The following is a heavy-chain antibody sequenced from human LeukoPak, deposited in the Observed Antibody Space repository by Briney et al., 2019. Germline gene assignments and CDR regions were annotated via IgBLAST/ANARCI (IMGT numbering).Heavy chain of an antibody. CDR3: ARDLVRRGYYYPYYFDY. CDR2: IKQDGSEK. J-gene: IGHJ4*02. D-gene: IGHD3-22*01. CDR1: GFTFSSYW. Sequence: GGSLRLSCAASGFTFSSYWVSWVRQAPGKGLEWVANIKQDGSEKYYVDSVKGRFTISRDNAKNSLYLQMNSLRAEDTAVYYCARDLVRRGYYYPYYFDYWGQGTLVTVSS. V-gene: IGHV3-7*01.